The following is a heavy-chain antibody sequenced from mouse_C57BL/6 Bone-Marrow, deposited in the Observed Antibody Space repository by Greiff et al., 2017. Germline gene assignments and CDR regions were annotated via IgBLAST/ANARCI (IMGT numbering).Heavy chain of an antibody. CDR3: TAYYSNYDWYFDV. D-gene: IGHD2-5*01. Sequence: VQLQQPGAELVKPGASVKLSCKASGYTFTSYWMQWVKQRPGQGLEWIGEIDPSDSYTKYNQKFKGKATLTVDTSSSTAYMQLSSLTSEDSAVYYCTAYYSNYDWYFDVWGTGTTVTVSS. CDR1: GYTFTSYW. J-gene: IGHJ1*03. CDR2: IDPSDSYT. V-gene: IGHV1-50*01.